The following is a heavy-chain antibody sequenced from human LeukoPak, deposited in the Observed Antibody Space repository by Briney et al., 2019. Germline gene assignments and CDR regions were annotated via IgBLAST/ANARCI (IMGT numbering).Heavy chain of an antibody. CDR3: ARGAGSDNYYYYYYMDV. D-gene: IGHD6-19*01. CDR2: IIPIFGTA. J-gene: IGHJ6*03. CDR1: GGTFSSYA. V-gene: IGHV1-69*06. Sequence: SVKVSCKASGGTFSSYAISWVRQAPGQGLEWMGGIIPIFGTANYAQKFQGRVTITADKSTSTAYMELSSLRSEDTAVYYCARGAGSDNYYYYYYMDVWGKGTTVTVSS.